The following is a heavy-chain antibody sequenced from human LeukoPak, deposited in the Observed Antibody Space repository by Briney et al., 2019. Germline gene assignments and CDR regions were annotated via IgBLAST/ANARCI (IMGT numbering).Heavy chain of an antibody. CDR2: INPSGGST. CDR3: ARTYYDSSGYYHDAFDI. Sequence: ASVKVSCKASGYTFTSYGISWVRQAPGQGLEWMGIINPSGGSTSYAQKFQGRVTMTRDMSTSTVYMELSSLRSEDTAVYYCARTYYDSSGYYHDAFDIWGQGTMVTVSS. CDR1: GYTFTSYG. J-gene: IGHJ3*02. D-gene: IGHD3-22*01. V-gene: IGHV1-46*01.